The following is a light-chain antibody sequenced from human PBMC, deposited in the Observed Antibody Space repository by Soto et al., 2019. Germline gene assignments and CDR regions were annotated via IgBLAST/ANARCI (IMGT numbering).Light chain of an antibody. V-gene: IGKV1-39*01. Sequence: DIQMTQSPSSLSASVGDRVTITCRASQSISSSLNWYQQKPGKAPKLLMYAAFSLQSGVPSRFSGSGSGTDFTLTISSLQPEDFATYYCHQTYSTPRTFXQGTKVDIK. J-gene: IGKJ1*01. CDR1: QSISSS. CDR2: AAF. CDR3: HQTYSTPRT.